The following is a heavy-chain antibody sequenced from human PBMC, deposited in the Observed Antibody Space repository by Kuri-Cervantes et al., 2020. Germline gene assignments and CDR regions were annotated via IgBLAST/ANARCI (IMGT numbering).Heavy chain of an antibody. D-gene: IGHD6-13*01. V-gene: IGHV3-21*04. CDR2: ISSSSSYI. CDR1: GFTFSSYS. CDR3: AKESARSWYSGWFDP. J-gene: IGHJ5*02. Sequence: GESLKISCAASGFTFSSYSMNWVRQAPGKGLEWVSSISSSSSYIYYADSVKGRFTISRDNAKNTLYLQMNSLRAEDTAVYYCAKESARSWYSGWFDPWGQGTLVTVSS.